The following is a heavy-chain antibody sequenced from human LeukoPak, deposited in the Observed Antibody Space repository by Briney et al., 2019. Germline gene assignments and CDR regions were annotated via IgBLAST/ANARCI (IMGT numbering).Heavy chain of an antibody. CDR1: GGSVSSDSYF. Sequence: PSETLSLTCTVSGGSVSSDSYFWGWIRQPPGKGLEWIGYIYYGGTTNYNPSLESRVTISVDTSKNQFSLKLNSVTAADTAVYYCARHGDRSSWSYFDYWGQGTLVTVSS. J-gene: IGHJ4*02. CDR2: IYYGGTT. CDR3: ARHGDRSSWSYFDY. D-gene: IGHD6-13*01. V-gene: IGHV4-61*01.